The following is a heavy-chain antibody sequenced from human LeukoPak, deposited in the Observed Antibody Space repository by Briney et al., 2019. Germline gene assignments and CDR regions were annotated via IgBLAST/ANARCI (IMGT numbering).Heavy chain of an antibody. CDR2: INPNSGGT. V-gene: IGHV1-2*02. Sequence: GASVKVSCKASGYTFTGYYMHWVRQAPGQGLEWMGWINPNSGGTNYAQKFQGRVTITTDESTSTAYMELSSLRSEDTAVYYCAREVYDSSGYHAVEYFQHWGQGTLVTVSS. J-gene: IGHJ1*01. CDR1: GYTFTGYY. D-gene: IGHD3-22*01. CDR3: AREVYDSSGYHAVEYFQH.